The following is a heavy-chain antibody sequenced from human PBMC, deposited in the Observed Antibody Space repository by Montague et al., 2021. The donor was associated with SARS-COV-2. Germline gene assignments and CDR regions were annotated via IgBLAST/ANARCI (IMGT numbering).Heavy chain of an antibody. J-gene: IGHJ4*02. CDR1: GHSVSGYY. CDR2: RIHSGGS. D-gene: IGHD3-22*01. V-gene: IGHV4-34*01. CDR3: ARGTKRVFTYDYDSSGYASDY. Sequence: SETLSLTCAGYGHSVSGYYWGWIREPHGWRLVWIGERIHSGGSKYNPSLKSRVTISVDTSKNQFSLKLSSVTAADTAVYYCARGTKRVFTYDYDSSGYASDYWGQGTLVTVSS.